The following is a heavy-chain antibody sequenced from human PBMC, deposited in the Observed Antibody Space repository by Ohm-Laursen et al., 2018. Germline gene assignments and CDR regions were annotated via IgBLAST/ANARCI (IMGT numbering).Heavy chain of an antibody. D-gene: IGHD3-3*01. CDR2: IYYSGST. V-gene: IGHV4-39*01. CDR1: GGSISSSSYC. Sequence: SETLSLTCSVSGGSISSSSYCWGWIRQPPGKGLEWIGNIYYSGSTYYNPSLRSRLTVSLDTSKNQFSLKLSSVTATDTAVYYCTRAFWNGYNDAFDVWGQGTMVTVSS. CDR3: TRAFWNGYNDAFDV. J-gene: IGHJ3*01.